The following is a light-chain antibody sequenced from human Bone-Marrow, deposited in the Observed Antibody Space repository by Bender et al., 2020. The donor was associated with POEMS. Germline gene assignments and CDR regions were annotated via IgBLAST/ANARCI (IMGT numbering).Light chain of an antibody. V-gene: IGLV1-44*01. CDR3: AVWDDSLNGWV. CDR2: SSH. Sequence: QSVLTQPPSASGTPGQRVTISCSGGSSNIGAHAVNWYQHLPGAAPNLLIYSSHRRPSEVPDRFSGSRSGTSASLAISGLQSEDEADYYCAVWDDSLNGWVFCGGTKLTVL. CDR1: SSNIGAHA. J-gene: IGLJ3*02.